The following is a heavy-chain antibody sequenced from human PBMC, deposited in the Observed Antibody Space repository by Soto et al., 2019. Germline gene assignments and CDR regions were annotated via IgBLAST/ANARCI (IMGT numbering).Heavy chain of an antibody. V-gene: IGHV4-4*07. J-gene: IGHJ4*02. Sequence: SETLSLTGTVSGGSISSYYWSWIRQPAWKGLEWIGRIYTSGSTNYNPSLKSRVTMSVDTSKNQFSLKLSSVTAADTAVYYCARGTAAAGAFDYWGQGILVPFSP. CDR3: ARGTAAAGAFDY. CDR2: IYTSGST. CDR1: GGSISSYY. D-gene: IGHD6-13*01.